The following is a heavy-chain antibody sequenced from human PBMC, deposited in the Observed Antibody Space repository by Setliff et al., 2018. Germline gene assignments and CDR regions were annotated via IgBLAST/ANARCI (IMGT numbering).Heavy chain of an antibody. Sequence: ASVKVSCKASGYTFTSYYTHWVRQAPGQGLEWMGIINPSGGSTSYAQKFQGRVTMTRDTSTSTVYMELSSLRSEDTAVYYCARDASYNFWSGYRGAFDYWGQGTLVTVSS. CDR3: ARDASYNFWSGYRGAFDY. CDR2: INPSGGST. CDR1: GYTFTSYY. J-gene: IGHJ4*02. D-gene: IGHD3-3*01. V-gene: IGHV1-46*01.